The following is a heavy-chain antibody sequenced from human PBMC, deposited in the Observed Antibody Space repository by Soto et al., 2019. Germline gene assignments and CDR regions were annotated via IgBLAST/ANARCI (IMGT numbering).Heavy chain of an antibody. J-gene: IGHJ3*02. CDR3: ARRYGDTAFDI. V-gene: IGHV3-21*01. CDR2: ISSSSSYI. CDR1: GFTFSSYS. Sequence: GSLSLSCAASGFTFSSYSRNCVRQAPGKGLEWVSSISSSSSYIYYADSVKGRFTISRDNAKNSLYLQMNSLRAEDTAVYYCARRYGDTAFDIWGQGTMVTVSS. D-gene: IGHD4-17*01.